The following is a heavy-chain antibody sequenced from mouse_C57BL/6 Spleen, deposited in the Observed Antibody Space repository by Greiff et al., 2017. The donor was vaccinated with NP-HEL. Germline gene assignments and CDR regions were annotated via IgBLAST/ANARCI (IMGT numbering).Heavy chain of an antibody. CDR1: GFNIKDYY. CDR2: IDPGDGET. D-gene: IGHD3-2*01. J-gene: IGHJ2*01. Sequence: VQLKQSGAELVKPGASVKLSCTASGFNIKDYYMHWVKQRTEQGVEWIGRIDPGDGETKYAPKFQGKATITADTSSNTAYLQLSSLTSEDTAVYYCATSNPRQPFDYWGQGTTLTVSS. CDR3: ATSNPRQPFDY. V-gene: IGHV14-2*01.